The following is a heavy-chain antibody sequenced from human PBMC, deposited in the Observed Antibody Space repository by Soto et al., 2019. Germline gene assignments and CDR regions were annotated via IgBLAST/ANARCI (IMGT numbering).Heavy chain of an antibody. Sequence: SSETLSLTCTVSGGSITTGGYYWSWIRQLPGKGLEWIGEINHSGSTNYNPSLKSRVTISVDTSKNQFSLKLSSVTAADTAVYYCARASSGSFRDYWGQGTLVTVSS. J-gene: IGHJ4*02. V-gene: IGHV4-34*01. CDR1: GGSITTGGYY. CDR3: ARASSGSFRDY. D-gene: IGHD1-26*01. CDR2: INHSGST.